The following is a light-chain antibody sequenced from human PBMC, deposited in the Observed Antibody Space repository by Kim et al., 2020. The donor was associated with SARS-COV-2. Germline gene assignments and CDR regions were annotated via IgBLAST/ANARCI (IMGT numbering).Light chain of an antibody. V-gene: IGLV1-51*01. CDR3: ATWDSSLSAAV. CDR1: TSNIGNNY. J-gene: IGLJ2*01. Sequence: GQNVAISCSGSTSNIGNNYVSWYKHVQGTAPEVLIYDNNKRSSGTPDRFSGSKSGASATLGITGLQTGDEADYYCATWDSSLSAAVFGGGTQLTVL. CDR2: DNN.